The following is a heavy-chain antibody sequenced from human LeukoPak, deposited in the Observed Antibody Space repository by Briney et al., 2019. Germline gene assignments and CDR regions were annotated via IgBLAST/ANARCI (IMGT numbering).Heavy chain of an antibody. CDR3: AKAIWVAATSSWFCLDY. CDR1: GFTFSGYG. V-gene: IGHV3-30*02. Sequence: GGSLRLSCAASGFTFSGYGMHWVRQAPGKGLEWVAFIHYDGARSYYADSVRGRFTISRDNSRNTLYLQMNSLRPEDTAVYYCAKAIWVAATSSWFCLDYWGQGTLVTVSS. J-gene: IGHJ4*02. D-gene: IGHD3-10*01. CDR2: IHYDGARS.